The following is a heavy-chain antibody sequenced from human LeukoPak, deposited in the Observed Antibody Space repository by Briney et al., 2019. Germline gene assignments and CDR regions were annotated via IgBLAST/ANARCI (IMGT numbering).Heavy chain of an antibody. J-gene: IGHJ6*03. Sequence: GASVKVSCKASGYTFTGYYMHWVRQAPGQGLEWMGIINPSGGSTSYAQKFQGRVTMTRDMSTSTVYMELSSLRSEDTAVYYCARDRVDLHYYYYMDVWGKGTTVTVSS. CDR3: ARDRVDLHYYYYMDV. CDR2: INPSGGST. CDR1: GYTFTGYY. V-gene: IGHV1-46*01.